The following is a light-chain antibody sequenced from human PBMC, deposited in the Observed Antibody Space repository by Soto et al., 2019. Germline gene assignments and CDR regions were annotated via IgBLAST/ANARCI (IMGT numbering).Light chain of an antibody. J-gene: IGKJ1*01. V-gene: IGKV1-5*01. Sequence: DIQMTQSPSTLSASVGDRVTITCRASQSISSWLAWYQQKSGKAPKILIYDASNLESGVPSRFSGSGSGTEFTLTISSLQPDDFATYYCQQYNSYSWTFGQGTKVDIK. CDR3: QQYNSYSWT. CDR2: DAS. CDR1: QSISSW.